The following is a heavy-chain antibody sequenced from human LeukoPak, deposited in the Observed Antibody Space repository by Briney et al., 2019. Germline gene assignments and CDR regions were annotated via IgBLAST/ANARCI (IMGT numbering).Heavy chain of an antibody. Sequence: WASVKVSCKASGYTFTSYGISWVRQAPGQRLEWMGWISAYNGNTNYAQKLQDRVTMTTDTSTSTAYMELRSLRSDDTAVYYYARDLPLSGGWYPHYFDYWGQGTLVTVSS. J-gene: IGHJ4*02. CDR2: ISAYNGNT. D-gene: IGHD6-19*01. V-gene: IGHV1-18*01. CDR1: GYTFTSYG. CDR3: ARDLPLSGGWYPHYFDY.